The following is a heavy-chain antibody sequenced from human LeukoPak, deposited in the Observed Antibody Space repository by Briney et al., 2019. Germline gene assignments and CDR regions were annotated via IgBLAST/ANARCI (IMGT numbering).Heavy chain of an antibody. D-gene: IGHD5-12*01. CDR3: ARVTEIVATSHYYGMDV. CDR2: ISAYNGNT. CDR1: GYSFTGYG. V-gene: IGHV1-18*04. Sequence: ASVKVSCKASGYSFTGYGINWVRQAPGQGLEWMGWISAYNGNTNYAQKVQGRVTMTTDTSTSTAHMELRSLRFDDTAVYYCARVTEIVATSHYYGMDVWGKGTTVTVSS. J-gene: IGHJ6*04.